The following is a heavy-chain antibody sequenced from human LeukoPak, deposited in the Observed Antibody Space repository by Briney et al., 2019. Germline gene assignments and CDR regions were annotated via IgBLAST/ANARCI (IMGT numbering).Heavy chain of an antibody. CDR1: GYTFSSYG. Sequence: ASVKVSCKTSGYTFSSYGISWVRQAPGQGLEWVGWINIYHDKTNYTQKFQGRVTMTTDTSTRTAYMELRSLRSDDTAVYYCARTLYYYGSGTYDPALLEYWGQGTLVTVSS. CDR3: ARTLYYYGSGTYDPALLEY. V-gene: IGHV1-18*01. D-gene: IGHD3-10*01. CDR2: INIYHDKT. J-gene: IGHJ4*02.